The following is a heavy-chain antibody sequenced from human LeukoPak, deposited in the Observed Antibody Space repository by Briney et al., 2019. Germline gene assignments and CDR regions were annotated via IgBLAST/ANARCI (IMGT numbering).Heavy chain of an antibody. D-gene: IGHD3-22*01. CDR2: ITPGGAST. CDR1: GFTFSSYG. CDR3: AVMHGYYDGSGYWVQ. V-gene: IGHV3-23*01. J-gene: IGHJ4*02. Sequence: PGGSLRLSCAASGFTFSSYGMSWVRQAPGQGLEWVSFITPGGASTSYADSVKGRFTISRDNPRNTLYMQTNSLRDEDTALYYCAVMHGYYDGSGYWVQWGQGTLVTVSS.